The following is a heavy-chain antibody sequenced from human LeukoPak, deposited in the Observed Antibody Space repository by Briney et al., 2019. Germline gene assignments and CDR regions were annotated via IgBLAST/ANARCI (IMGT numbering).Heavy chain of an antibody. Sequence: ASVKVSSKASGYTFIGYYLHWVRQAPGQGLEWMGWINPHNGDTNYAQKFQGRVTMTRDTSITTAYMELSRLKSDDTAVYHCATVRDIVVGGGPYYFDYWGQGTLVTVSS. J-gene: IGHJ4*02. D-gene: IGHD2-15*01. V-gene: IGHV1-2*02. CDR2: INPHNGDT. CDR1: GYTFIGYY. CDR3: ATVRDIVVGGGPYYFDY.